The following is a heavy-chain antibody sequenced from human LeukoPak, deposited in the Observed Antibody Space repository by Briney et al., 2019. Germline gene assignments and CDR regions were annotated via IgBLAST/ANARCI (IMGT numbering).Heavy chain of an antibody. J-gene: IGHJ4*02. CDR3: ARGLSSGRFDY. Sequence: SETLSLTCAVYGGSFSGYYWSWIRQPPGKGLEWIGEINHSGSTNYNPSLKSRVTISVDTSKNQFSLKLSSVTAADTAVYYCARGLSSGRFDYWGQGTLVTVSS. CDR1: GGSFSGYY. V-gene: IGHV4-34*01. CDR2: INHSGST. D-gene: IGHD6-19*01.